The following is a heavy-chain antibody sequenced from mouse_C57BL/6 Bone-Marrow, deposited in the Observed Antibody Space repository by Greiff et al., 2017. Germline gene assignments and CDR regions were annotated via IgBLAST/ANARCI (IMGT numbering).Heavy chain of an antibody. CDR1: GFTFSDYG. V-gene: IGHV5-17*01. D-gene: IGHD1-2*01. J-gene: IGHJ4*01. CDR3: ARQNLMTTVSMDD. Sequence: EVQVVESGGGLVKPGGSLKLSCAASGFTFSDYGMHWVRQAPEKGLEWVAYISSGSSTIYYADTVKGRFTISRDNAKNTLFLQRTSLRSEDTAMYDCARQNLMTTVSMDDWGQGTSVTVSS. CDR2: ISSGSSTI.